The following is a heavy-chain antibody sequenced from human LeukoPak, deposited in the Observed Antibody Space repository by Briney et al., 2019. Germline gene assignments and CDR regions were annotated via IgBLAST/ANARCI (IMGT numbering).Heavy chain of an antibody. V-gene: IGHV3-11*01. D-gene: IGHD2-2*02. CDR2: ISSSGYTI. CDR3: ARYCSSTSCYTPSDVYDI. CDR1: GFTFSDYY. J-gene: IGHJ3*02. Sequence: GGSLRLSCAASGFTFSDYYMSWIRQAPGKGLEWLSCISSSGYTIYYADSVKGRFTISRDNANNSLYLQMNSLRAEDTAVYYCARYCSSTSCYTPSDVYDIWGQGTMVTVSS.